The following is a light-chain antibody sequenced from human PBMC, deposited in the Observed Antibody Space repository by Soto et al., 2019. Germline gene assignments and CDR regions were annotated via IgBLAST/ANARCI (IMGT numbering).Light chain of an antibody. CDR2: EVT. V-gene: IGLV2-14*03. J-gene: IGLJ1*01. Sequence: QSVLTQPASVSGSPLQSITISFTGTSSDVGGYNYVSWYQQHPGKAPKLIIYEVTNRPSGVSNRFSGSKSDSTASLTIAGLQSEDDAEDYGSSFTSSSTRVFGTGAKLTVL. CDR1: SSDVGGYNY. CDR3: SSFTSSSTRV.